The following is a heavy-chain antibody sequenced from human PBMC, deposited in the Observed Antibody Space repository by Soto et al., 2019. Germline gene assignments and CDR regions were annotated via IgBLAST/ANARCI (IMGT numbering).Heavy chain of an antibody. V-gene: IGHV1-2*04. CDR1: GYTFTGYY. Sequence: ALVKVSCKASGYTFTGYYMHWVRQAPGQGLEWMGWINPNSGGTNYAQKFQGWVTMTRDTSISTAYVELSRLRSDDTAVYYCARDLAQGAGKWFDPWGQGTLVTVS. CDR3: ARDLAQGAGKWFDP. CDR2: INPNSGGT. J-gene: IGHJ5*02. D-gene: IGHD2-21*01.